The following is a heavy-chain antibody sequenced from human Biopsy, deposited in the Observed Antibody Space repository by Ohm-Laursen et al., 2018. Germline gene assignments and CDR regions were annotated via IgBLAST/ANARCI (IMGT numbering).Heavy chain of an antibody. Sequence: GTLSLTCTVSGDSISSYYWSWIRQPPGKGLQWIGYVYYTGSTDYNPSLQSRVTISVDTSKNHFSLRLRSVTPADTAIYYCARGRRTSGWPYFANWGQGTLVIVSS. CDR2: VYYTGST. V-gene: IGHV4-59*01. J-gene: IGHJ4*02. CDR3: ARGRRTSGWPYFAN. D-gene: IGHD6-19*01. CDR1: GDSISSYY.